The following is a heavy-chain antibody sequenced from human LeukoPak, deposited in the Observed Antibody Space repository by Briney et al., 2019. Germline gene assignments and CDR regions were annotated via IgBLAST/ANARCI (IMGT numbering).Heavy chain of an antibody. CDR2: IYTSGST. CDR1: GGSISSYY. J-gene: IGHJ3*02. Sequence: SETLSLTCTVSGGSISSYYWSWIRQPAGKGLEWIGRIYTSGSTNYNPSLKSRVTMSVDTSKNQFSLKLSSVTAADTAVYYCARDMAAYYDFWSGYSARKIPHAFDIWGQGTMVTVPS. V-gene: IGHV4-4*07. CDR3: ARDMAAYYDFWSGYSARKIPHAFDI. D-gene: IGHD3-3*01.